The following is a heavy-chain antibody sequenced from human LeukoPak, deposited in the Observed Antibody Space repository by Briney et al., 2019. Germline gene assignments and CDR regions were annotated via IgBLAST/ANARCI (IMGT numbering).Heavy chain of an antibody. V-gene: IGHV1-18*04. CDR1: GYTFTSYG. CDR3: ARGGLSGDYDILTGYQY. Sequence: ASVKVSCKASGYTFTSYGISWVRQAPGQGLEWMGWISAYNGNTNYAQKLQGRVTMTTDTPTSTAYMELRSLRSDDTAVYYCARGGLSGDYDILTGYQYWGQGTLVTVSS. J-gene: IGHJ4*02. CDR2: ISAYNGNT. D-gene: IGHD3-9*01.